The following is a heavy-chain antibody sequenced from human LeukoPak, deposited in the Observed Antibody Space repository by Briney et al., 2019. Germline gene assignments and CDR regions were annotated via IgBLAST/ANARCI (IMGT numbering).Heavy chain of an antibody. V-gene: IGHV1-2*06. J-gene: IGHJ4*02. D-gene: IGHD5-18*01. Sequence: ASVKVSCKASGYTFSGYNMHWVRQAPGQGLEWMGRVISHSGGTNYAPRFQGRVTMTRDTSTSTAYMELSRLKSDDTAVYYCARGYNDGHDYWGQGTLVTVSS. CDR1: GYTFSGYN. CDR3: ARGYNDGHDY. CDR2: VISHSGGT.